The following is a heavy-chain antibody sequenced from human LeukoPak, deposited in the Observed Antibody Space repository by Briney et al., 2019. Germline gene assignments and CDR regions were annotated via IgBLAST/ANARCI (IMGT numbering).Heavy chain of an antibody. J-gene: IGHJ4*02. V-gene: IGHV3-30*02. CDR1: GFTLRGYG. CDR3: SKDRNPGYSSGWFY. CDR2: IRNDGSKK. Sequence: GGSLRLSCAASGFTLRGYGMHWVRQAPGKGLEWVAFIRNDGSKKYYADSVKGRFTISRDNSKNSLYLQMNSLRSEDTAVYYCSKDRNPGYSSGWFYWGQGTLVTVSS. D-gene: IGHD6-19*01.